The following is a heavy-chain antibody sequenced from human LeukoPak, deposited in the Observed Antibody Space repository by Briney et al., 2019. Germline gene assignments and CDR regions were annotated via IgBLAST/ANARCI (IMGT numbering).Heavy chain of an antibody. CDR1: GFTFSSYG. J-gene: IGHJ6*04. CDR3: AKGHYGDNYYYGMDV. D-gene: IGHD4-17*01. V-gene: IGHV3-30*18. CDR2: ISYDGTNK. Sequence: GGSLRLSCAASGFTFSSYGMHWVRQAPGKGLEWVAVISYDGTNKYYADSVKGRFTVSRDNSKNTVYLQMNSLRAEDTAVYYCAKGHYGDNYYYGMDVWGKGTTVTVSP.